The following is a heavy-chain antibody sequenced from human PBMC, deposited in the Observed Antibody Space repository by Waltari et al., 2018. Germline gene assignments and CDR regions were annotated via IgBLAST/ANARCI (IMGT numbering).Heavy chain of an antibody. J-gene: IGHJ4*02. D-gene: IGHD4-17*01. CDR3: ARGSTVTKY. V-gene: IGHV4-59*11. CDR1: GGSISSPY. Sequence: QLQLQESGPGLVKPSETLSLTCTVSGGSISSPYWSWIRQPPGKGLEWIGYIYYSGSTNYNPSLKSRVTISVDTSKNQFSLKLSSVTAADTAVYYCARGSTVTKYWGQGTLVTVSS. CDR2: IYYSGST.